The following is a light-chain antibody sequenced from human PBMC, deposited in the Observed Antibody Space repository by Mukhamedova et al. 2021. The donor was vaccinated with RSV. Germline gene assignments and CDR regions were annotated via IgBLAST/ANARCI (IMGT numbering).Light chain of an antibody. Sequence: WYQRRVHGKAPKVLMYAASTLQSGAPSRFTGSGFGTDFTLTITSLQPEDFATYYCQQSYIFPFTFGPGTTVDIK. CDR2: AAS. CDR3: QQSYIFPFT. V-gene: IGKV1-39*01. J-gene: IGKJ3*01.